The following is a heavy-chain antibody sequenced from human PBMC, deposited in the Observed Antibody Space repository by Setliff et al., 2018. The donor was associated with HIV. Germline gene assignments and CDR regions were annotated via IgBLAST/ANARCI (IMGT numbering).Heavy chain of an antibody. CDR1: GDSISSFY. D-gene: IGHD3-22*01. Sequence: PSETLSLTCTVSGDSISSFYCSWIRQPPGKELEWIGYIYYSGSTNYNPSLKSRVTISVDTSKKQFSLKLSSVTAADKAGYYCARHGPYYYDSSGYPRNGYFDLWGRGTLVTVSS. J-gene: IGHJ2*01. CDR2: IYYSGST. V-gene: IGHV4-59*08. CDR3: ARHGPYYYDSSGYPRNGYFDL.